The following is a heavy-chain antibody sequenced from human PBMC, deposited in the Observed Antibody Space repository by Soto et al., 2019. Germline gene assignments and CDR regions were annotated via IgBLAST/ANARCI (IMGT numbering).Heavy chain of an antibody. Sequence: SETLSLTCTVSGGSISNGDSYWSWVRQSPGKGLEWIGYIYYSGTTYYNSSLRSRVTISVDTSRSQFSLNLHSVTAADTAVYYCARRYGPRAFDLWGQGTMVTVSS. CDR3: ARRYGPRAFDL. CDR1: GGSISNGDSY. V-gene: IGHV4-30-4*01. J-gene: IGHJ3*01. CDR2: IYYSGTT. D-gene: IGHD3-9*01.